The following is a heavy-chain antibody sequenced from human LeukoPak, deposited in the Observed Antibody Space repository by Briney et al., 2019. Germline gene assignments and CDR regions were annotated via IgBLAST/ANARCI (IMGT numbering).Heavy chain of an antibody. V-gene: IGHV3-23*01. CDR3: AKATRSSWFYYFDY. J-gene: IGHJ4*02. CDR1: GFTFSSFA. Sequence: PGGCLRLSCAASGFTFSSFAMSWVRQAPGKGLEWGSGISGGGGSTYYADSVKGRFTISRDNSKNTLSLQMNSLRPEDTAVYYCAKATRSSWFYYFDYWGQGTLVTLSS. CDR2: ISGGGGST. D-gene: IGHD6-13*01.